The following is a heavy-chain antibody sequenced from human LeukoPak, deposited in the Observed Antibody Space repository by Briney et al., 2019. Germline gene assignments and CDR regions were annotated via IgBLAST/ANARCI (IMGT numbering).Heavy chain of an antibody. V-gene: IGHV3-30-3*01. J-gene: IGHJ4*02. Sequence: PGGSLRLSCAASGFTFSSYAMHWVRQAPGKGLEWVAVISYDGSNKYYADSVKGRFTISRDNSKNTLYLQMSSLRTEDTAIYYCAVRTLGSCTGSTCVPPDQWGQGTLVTVSS. CDR3: AVRTLGSCTGSTCVPPDQ. D-gene: IGHD2-15*01. CDR1: GFTFSSYA. CDR2: ISYDGSNK.